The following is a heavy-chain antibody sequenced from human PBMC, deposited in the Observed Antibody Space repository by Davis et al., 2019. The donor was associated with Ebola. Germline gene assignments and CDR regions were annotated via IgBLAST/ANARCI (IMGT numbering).Heavy chain of an antibody. V-gene: IGHV4-39*07. Sequence: SETLSLTCTVSGGSISSGGYYWSWIRQHPGKGLEWIGEINHSGSTNYNPSLKSRVTISVDTSKNQFSLKLSSVTAADTAVYYCARDGGYSYGYGGWGQGTLVTVSS. J-gene: IGHJ4*02. D-gene: IGHD5-18*01. CDR3: ARDGGYSYGYGG. CDR2: INHSGST. CDR1: GGSISSGGYY.